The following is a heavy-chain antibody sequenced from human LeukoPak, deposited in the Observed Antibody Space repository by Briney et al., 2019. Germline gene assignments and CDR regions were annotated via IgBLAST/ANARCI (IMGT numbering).Heavy chain of an antibody. Sequence: TLSLTCTVSGASISSYYWGWIRQPPGKGLEWLALINWDDDKYYSTSLKTRLTISKDTSKNQVVLTMTNMDPVDTATYYCARVSGRMSGYDSGFDDWGQGTLVTVSS. D-gene: IGHD5-12*01. CDR2: INWDDDK. CDR3: ARVSGRMSGYDSGFDD. J-gene: IGHJ4*02. V-gene: IGHV2-70*18. CDR1: GASISSYYW.